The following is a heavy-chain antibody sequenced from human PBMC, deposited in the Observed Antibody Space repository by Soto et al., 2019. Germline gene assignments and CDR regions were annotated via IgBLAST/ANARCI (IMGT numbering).Heavy chain of an antibody. CDR3: ASGPIRLYYYYGMDV. V-gene: IGHV4-34*01. J-gene: IGHJ6*02. D-gene: IGHD6-6*01. Sequence: SETLSLTCVVSGGSFSGYSWSWIRQPPGKGLEWIGEINHSGSTNYNPSLKSRVTISVXXXXXXFXLXLXXXTAAXTAVYDCASGPIRLYYYYGMDVWGQGTTVTVSS. CDR2: INHSGST. CDR1: GGSFSGYS.